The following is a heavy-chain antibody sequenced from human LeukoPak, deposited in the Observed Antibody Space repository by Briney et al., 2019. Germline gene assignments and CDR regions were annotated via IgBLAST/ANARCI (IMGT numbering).Heavy chain of an antibody. D-gene: IGHD6-19*01. CDR3: AHLARGVEVAGDYLT. V-gene: IGHV3-48*01. J-gene: IGHJ4*02. Sequence: GGSLRLSCAASGFTFSSYSMDWVRQAPGKGLEWVSYISSGSSNIYYADSVKGRFTISRDNAKNSLYLQMNSLRAEDTAVYYCAHLARGVEVAGDYLTWGQGTLVTVSS. CDR1: GFTFSSYS. CDR2: ISSGSSNI.